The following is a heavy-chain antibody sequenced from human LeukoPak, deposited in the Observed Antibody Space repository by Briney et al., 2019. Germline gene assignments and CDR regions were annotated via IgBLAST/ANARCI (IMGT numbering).Heavy chain of an antibody. Sequence: SETLSLTCAVYGGSFSGYYWSWIRQPPGKGLEWIGEINHSGSTNYNPSLKSRVTISVDTSKNQFTLQLNSVTPEDTAVYYCARVQRLGAFDVWGQGTMVTVSS. V-gene: IGHV4-34*01. CDR1: GGSFSGYY. CDR3: ARVQRLGAFDV. CDR2: INHSGST. J-gene: IGHJ3*01. D-gene: IGHD5-24*01.